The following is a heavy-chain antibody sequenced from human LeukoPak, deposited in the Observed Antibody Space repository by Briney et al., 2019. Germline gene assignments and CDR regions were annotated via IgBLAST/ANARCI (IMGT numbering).Heavy chain of an antibody. V-gene: IGHV1-58*02. CDR3: AAERYDGPCCWFDP. D-gene: IGHD1-14*01. CDR1: GFTFRTSA. CDR2: TVVGRGET. J-gene: IGHJ5*02. Sequence: SVKVSCKTSGFTFRTSAIQWVRQARGQRLEWIGWTVVGRGETKYAQDLQGRVTITTDMSTSTVYLELSGLRSEDTAVYYCAAERYDGPCCWFDPWGRGTLVTVSS.